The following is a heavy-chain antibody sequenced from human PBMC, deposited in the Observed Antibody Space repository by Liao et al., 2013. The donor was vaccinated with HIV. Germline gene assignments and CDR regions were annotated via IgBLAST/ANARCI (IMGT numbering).Heavy chain of an antibody. J-gene: IGHJ4*02. Sequence: QVRLRESGPGLVKPSETLSLTCTVSGDSMMSDHWSWIRQPAGKGLEWIGRIDFSGNTNYCSSLRSRVTMSIDPDTNQFSLRLSSVTAADTAVYFCARVPPLITFGGAIPYSFDHWGQGTLFTVSS. CDR2: IDFSGNT. CDR1: GDSMMSDH. D-gene: IGHD3-16*02. CDR3: ARVPPLITFGGAIPYSFDH. V-gene: IGHV4-4*07.